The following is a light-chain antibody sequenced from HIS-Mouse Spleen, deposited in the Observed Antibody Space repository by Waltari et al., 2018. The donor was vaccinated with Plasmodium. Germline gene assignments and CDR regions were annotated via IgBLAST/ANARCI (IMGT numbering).Light chain of an antibody. Sequence: SYELTQPPSVSVSLGQTARITCSGDALPKQYAYCYQQKPGQAPVLVIYKDSERPSGIPERFSGSSSGTTVTLTISGVQAEDEADYYCQSADSSGTPNWVFGGGTKLTVL. V-gene: IGLV3-25*03. CDR2: KDS. CDR1: ALPKQY. CDR3: QSADSSGTPNWV. J-gene: IGLJ3*02.